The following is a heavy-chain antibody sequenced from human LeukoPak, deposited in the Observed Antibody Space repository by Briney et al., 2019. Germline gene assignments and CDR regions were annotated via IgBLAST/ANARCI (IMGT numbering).Heavy chain of an antibody. CDR2: ISSSGSTI. CDR3: ATGTGYSSGGLDAFDI. Sequence: PSETLSLTCTVSGYSISSGYYWGWVRQAPGKGLEWVSYISSSGSTIYYADSVKGRFTISRDNAKNSLYLQMNSLRAEDTAVYYCATGTGYSSGGLDAFDIWGQGTMVTVSS. V-gene: IGHV3-11*04. J-gene: IGHJ3*02. CDR1: GYSISSGYY. D-gene: IGHD6-19*01.